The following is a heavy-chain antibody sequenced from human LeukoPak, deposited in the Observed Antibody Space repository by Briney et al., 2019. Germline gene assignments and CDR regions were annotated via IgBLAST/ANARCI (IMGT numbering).Heavy chain of an antibody. CDR1: GYTFTSYH. CDR3: ARDSGSYRLYYYYYYMDV. D-gene: IGHD1-26*01. J-gene: IGHJ6*03. CDR2: INPSGGST. V-gene: IGHV1-46*01. Sequence: ASVKVSCKASGYTFTSYHMHWVRQAPGQGLEWMGIINPSGGSTSYAQKFQGRVTMTRDTSTSTVYMELSSLRSEDTAVYYCARDSGSYRLYYYYYYMDVWGKGTTVTISS.